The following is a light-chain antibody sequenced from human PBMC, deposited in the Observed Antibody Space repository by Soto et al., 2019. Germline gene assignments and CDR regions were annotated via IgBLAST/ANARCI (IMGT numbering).Light chain of an antibody. J-gene: IGKJ5*01. CDR2: GAS. CDR1: QSVDSNY. Sequence: EIVLTQSPGTLSLSPGEEATLSCRASQSVDSNYLAWYQQKPGQTPRLIIYGASGRATGIPARFSGSGSGTDFTLTISSLEPEDFAVYYCQQRSNWPITFGQGTRLEIK. V-gene: IGKV3D-20*02. CDR3: QQRSNWPIT.